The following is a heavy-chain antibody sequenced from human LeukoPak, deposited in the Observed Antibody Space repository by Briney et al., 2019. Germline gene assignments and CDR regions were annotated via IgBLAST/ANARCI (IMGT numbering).Heavy chain of an antibody. Sequence: PGESLKISCKGSGYRFISYWIGWVRQMPGKGLEWMGIIYPSDSDIRYSPSFQGRVTISADKSISTAYLQWSCLKASDTAMYYCSVGFGDLSSPSEIWGQGTMVTVSS. V-gene: IGHV5-51*01. D-gene: IGHD3-10*01. CDR3: SVGFGDLSSPSEI. CDR1: GYRFISYW. CDR2: IYPSDSDI. J-gene: IGHJ3*02.